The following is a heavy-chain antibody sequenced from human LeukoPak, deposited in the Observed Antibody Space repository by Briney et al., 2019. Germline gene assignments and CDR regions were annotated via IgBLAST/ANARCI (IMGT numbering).Heavy chain of an antibody. V-gene: IGHV3-53*01. CDR1: GFTVSSNY. Sequence: PGGSLRLSCAASGFTVSSNYTDWVRQAPGKGLEWVSVIYSGGSTYYADSVKGRFTISRDNSKNTLFLQMNSLRDEDTAVYYCARAHCSGGSCDYFDYWGQGTLVTVSS. D-gene: IGHD2-15*01. J-gene: IGHJ4*02. CDR3: ARAHCSGGSCDYFDY. CDR2: IYSGGST.